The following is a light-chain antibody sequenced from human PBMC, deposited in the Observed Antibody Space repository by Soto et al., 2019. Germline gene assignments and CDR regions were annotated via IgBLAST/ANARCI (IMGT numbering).Light chain of an antibody. Sequence: EIVLTQTPGTLSLSPGERATLSFKTSHSRGSNFLAWYQHKPGQAPRLLIYASANRATGIPDRFSGSASGTDITLTINRLEPEDFAVYYCQLYGISPHFGQGTRLEIK. V-gene: IGKV3-20*01. J-gene: IGKJ5*01. CDR2: ASA. CDR3: QLYGISPH. CDR1: HSRGSNF.